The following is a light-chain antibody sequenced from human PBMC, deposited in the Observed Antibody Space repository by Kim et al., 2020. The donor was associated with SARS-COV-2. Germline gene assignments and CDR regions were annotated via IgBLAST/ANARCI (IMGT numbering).Light chain of an antibody. CDR2: GAY. CDR1: QAVTSNH. Sequence: EIELTQSPNTLSLSPGERATLSCRASQAVTSNHLAWYQRKPGQAPRLLIYGAYRRAIGIPDRFSGSGSGTDFTLTISGLEPEDFAVYCCQLYESPIIFGQGTRLEIK. V-gene: IGKV3-20*01. J-gene: IGKJ5*01. CDR3: QLYESPII.